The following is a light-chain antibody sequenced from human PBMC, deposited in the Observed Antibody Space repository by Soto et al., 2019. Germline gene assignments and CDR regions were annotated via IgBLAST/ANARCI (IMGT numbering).Light chain of an antibody. V-gene: IGLV2-14*03. CDR3: SSSTTTSTLVV. CDR1: SGDVGAYNY. CDR2: DVI. J-gene: IGLJ2*01. Sequence: QSALTQPASVSGSPGQSITISCTGTSGDVGAYNYVSWYQHHPGRAPILMIFDVIYRPSGVSTRFSGSKSCNTASLTISGLQAEDEADYYRSSSTTTSTLVVFGGGTQLTVL.